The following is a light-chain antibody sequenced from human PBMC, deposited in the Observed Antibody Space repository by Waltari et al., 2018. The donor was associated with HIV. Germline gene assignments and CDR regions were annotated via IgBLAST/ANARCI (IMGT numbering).Light chain of an antibody. J-gene: IGKJ2*01. Sequence: DIVMTQSPLSLTVPPGEPASISCPSSQSLSDGNGDDNLDWYVQKPGQSPQLLIYLGSNRASVVPDRFSGSGAGRSFTLKISRVEAEDVGIYCCMQGLQRPHTFGQGTKLE. CDR3: MQGLQRPHT. CDR1: QSLSDGNGDDN. CDR2: LGS. V-gene: IGKV2-28*01.